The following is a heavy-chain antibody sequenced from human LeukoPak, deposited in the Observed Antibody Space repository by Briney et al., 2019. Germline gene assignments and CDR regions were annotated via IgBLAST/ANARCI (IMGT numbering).Heavy chain of an antibody. J-gene: IGHJ4*02. CDR2: INPNSGGT. V-gene: IGHV1-2*06. CDR3: ARVDTIYQFDY. D-gene: IGHD3-3*01. CDR1: GYTFTGYY. Sequence: ASVKVSCKASGYTFTGYYMHWVLQAPGQGLEWMGRINPNSGGTNYAQKFQGRITMTRDTSISTAYMELSRLRSDDTAVYYCARVDTIYQFDYWGQGTLVTVSS.